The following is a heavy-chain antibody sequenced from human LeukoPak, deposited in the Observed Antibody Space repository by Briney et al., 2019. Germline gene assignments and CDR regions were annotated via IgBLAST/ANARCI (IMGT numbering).Heavy chain of an antibody. J-gene: IGHJ4*02. CDR3: AGDNIENGDLDYLDS. Sequence: GGSLRLSCAASGIIFNSYEMNRVRQAPGKGLEWLAFISFSGNSIYYADSVKGRFTISRDNAKSSLYLQMSSLRAEDTAVYYCAGDNIENGDLDYLDSWGQGTLVTVSS. V-gene: IGHV3-48*03. CDR2: ISFSGNSI. CDR1: GIIFNSYE. D-gene: IGHD4-17*01.